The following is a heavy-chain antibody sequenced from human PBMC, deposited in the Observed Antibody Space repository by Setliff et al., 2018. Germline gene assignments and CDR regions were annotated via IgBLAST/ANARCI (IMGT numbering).Heavy chain of an antibody. V-gene: IGHV1-24*01. D-gene: IGHD3-3*01. CDR3: ARAGPTVTFFRVLVISWWDP. Sequence: ASVKVSCKVSGYTLTELSMHWVRQAPGKGLEWMGGFDPEDGETIYAQKFQGRVTMTEDTSTDTAYMELSSLRSEDTATYYCARAGPTVTFFRVLVISWWDPWGQGSLVTVSS. CDR1: GYTLTELS. CDR2: FDPEDGET. J-gene: IGHJ5*02.